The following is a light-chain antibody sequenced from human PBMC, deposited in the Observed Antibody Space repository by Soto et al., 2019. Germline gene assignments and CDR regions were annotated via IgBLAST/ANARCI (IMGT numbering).Light chain of an antibody. CDR1: QGIGNY. Sequence: DIQMTQSPSSLPASVGDRVTITCRASQGIGNYLVWYQQKPGKVPKLLIYGASILQSGVPSRFSGSGSGTYFTLTIRSLQPEDDATYYCQKYDTVPWTFGQGTKVEIK. CDR3: QKYDTVPWT. V-gene: IGKV1-27*01. CDR2: GAS. J-gene: IGKJ1*01.